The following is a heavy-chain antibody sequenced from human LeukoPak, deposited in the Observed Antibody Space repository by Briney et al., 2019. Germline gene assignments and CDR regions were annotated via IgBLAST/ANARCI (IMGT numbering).Heavy chain of an antibody. CDR2: IKPSGGST. Sequence: ASVKVSCKASGYTFTSYYMHWVRQAPGQGLEWMGIIKPSGGSTSYAQKFQGRVTMTRDMSTSTVYMELSSLRSEDTAVYYCARDSTRYYDSSGYYYDPAFDYWGQGTLVTVSS. CDR1: GYTFTSYY. CDR3: ARDSTRYYDSSGYYYDPAFDY. V-gene: IGHV1-46*01. D-gene: IGHD3-22*01. J-gene: IGHJ4*02.